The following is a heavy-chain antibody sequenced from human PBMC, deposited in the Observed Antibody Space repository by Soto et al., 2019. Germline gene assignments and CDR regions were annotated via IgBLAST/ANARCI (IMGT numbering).Heavy chain of an antibody. V-gene: IGHV3-48*01. CDR1: GFTLSSYS. Sequence: GGSLRLSCAASGFTLSSYSMNWVRQAPGKGLEWVSYISSSSSTIYYADSVKGRFTISRDNAKNSLYLQMNSLRAEDTAVYYCARDEVYDSSGSADYWGQGTLVTVSS. CDR2: ISSSSSTI. J-gene: IGHJ4*02. CDR3: ARDEVYDSSGSADY. D-gene: IGHD3-22*01.